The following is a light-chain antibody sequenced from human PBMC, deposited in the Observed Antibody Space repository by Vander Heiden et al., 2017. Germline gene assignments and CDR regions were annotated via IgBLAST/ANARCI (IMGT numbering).Light chain of an antibody. V-gene: IGKV3-15*01. CDR3: QQYNNWPMYT. CDR2: GAS. CDR1: QSVSSN. J-gene: IGKJ2*01. Sequence: EIVMTQSPATLSVSPGERATLSCRASQSVSSNLAWYQQKPGQAPRLLIYGASTLATGIPARFSGSGSGTEFTLTISSLQSEDCAVYYCQQYNNWPMYTFGQGTKLEIK.